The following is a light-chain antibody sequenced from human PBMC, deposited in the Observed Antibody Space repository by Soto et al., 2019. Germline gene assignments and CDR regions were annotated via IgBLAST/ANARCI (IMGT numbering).Light chain of an antibody. CDR3: QQSYNIPLT. CDR2: AAS. V-gene: IGKV1-39*01. CDR1: QSVSNY. J-gene: IGKJ4*01. Sequence: DIQMTQSPSSLSASVGDRVTITCRASQSVSNYLNWYQQKPGQAPKLLIYAASSLQGGVPSRFSGSGFGADFTLTITSLQPEDFATYYCQQSYNIPLTFGGGTKVEI.